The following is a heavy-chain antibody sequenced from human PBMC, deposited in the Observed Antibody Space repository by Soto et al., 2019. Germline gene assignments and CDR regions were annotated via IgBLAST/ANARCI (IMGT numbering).Heavy chain of an antibody. CDR1: GFTFSSYW. D-gene: IGHD2-2*03. V-gene: IGHV3-7*01. CDR3: ARVLDIVVVPAANLGGYYFDY. CDR2: IKQDGSEK. Sequence: GGSLRLSCAASGFTFSSYWMSWVRQAPGKGLEWVANIKQDGSEKYYVDSVKGRFTISRDNAKNSLYLQMNSLRAEDTAVYYCARVLDIVVVPAANLGGYYFDYWGQGTLVTVSS. J-gene: IGHJ4*02.